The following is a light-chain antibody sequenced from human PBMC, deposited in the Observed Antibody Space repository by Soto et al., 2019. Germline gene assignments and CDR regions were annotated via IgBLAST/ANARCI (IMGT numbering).Light chain of an antibody. Sequence: EIVLTQSPGTLSLSPGERATLSCRAGQSASSRYLAWYQQKPGQAPRLLIYGASSRATGIPDRFSGSGSGTDFTLTIRRLEPEDFAVYYCQQYGSSPWTFGQGTKVEIK. CDR3: QQYGSSPWT. V-gene: IGKV3-20*01. CDR1: QSASSRY. CDR2: GAS. J-gene: IGKJ1*01.